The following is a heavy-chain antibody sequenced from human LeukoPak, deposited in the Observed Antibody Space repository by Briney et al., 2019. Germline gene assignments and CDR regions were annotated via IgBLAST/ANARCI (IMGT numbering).Heavy chain of an antibody. CDR3: ARGDYNDNSGYSRHLRYYYYYMDV. Sequence: GGSLRLSCGASGFTFSSYWMTWVRHAPGKGLEWVANIKQDGSEKYYVDSVKGRFTISRNNAKNSLYLQMNSLRAEDTAVYYCARGDYNDNSGYSRHLRYYYYYMDVWGKGTTVTVSS. CDR1: GFTFSSYW. CDR2: IKQDGSEK. D-gene: IGHD3-22*01. V-gene: IGHV3-7*01. J-gene: IGHJ6*03.